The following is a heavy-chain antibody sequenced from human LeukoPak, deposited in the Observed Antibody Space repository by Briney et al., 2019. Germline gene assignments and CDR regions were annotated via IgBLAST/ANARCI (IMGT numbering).Heavy chain of an antibody. CDR1: GDSINNFY. Sequence: SSETLSLTCTVSGDSINNFYWSWIRQPAGKGLEWIGRGYSSGTTDYNPSLKSRVSMSVDKSKNRFSLRLRSVTAADTAVYYCARDGPTGPWGQGTLVTVSS. CDR2: GYSSGTT. V-gene: IGHV4-4*07. J-gene: IGHJ4*02. CDR3: ARDGPTGP. D-gene: IGHD2-8*02.